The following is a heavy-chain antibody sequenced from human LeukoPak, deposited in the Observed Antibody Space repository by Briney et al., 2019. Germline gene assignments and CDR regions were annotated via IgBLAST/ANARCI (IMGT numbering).Heavy chain of an antibody. CDR1: GFNVSSNY. CDR3: ARASGIDYTDMVDS. V-gene: IGHV3-53*01. Sequence: GGSLRLSCAASGFNVSSNYMSWVRQPPGKGLEWVSFIYTGDRTNYADSVKGRFTVSRDSSKNTLYLQMNSLRGEDTAVYYCARASGIDYTDMVDSWGQGTLVTVSS. CDR2: IYTGDRT. J-gene: IGHJ4*02. D-gene: IGHD1-26*01.